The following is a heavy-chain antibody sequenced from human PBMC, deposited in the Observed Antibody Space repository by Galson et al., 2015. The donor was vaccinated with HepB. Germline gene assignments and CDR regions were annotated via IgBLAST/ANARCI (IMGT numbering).Heavy chain of an antibody. Sequence: TLSLTCTVSGGSISSGGYYWRWIRQHPGKGLEWIGYIYYSGSTYYNPSLKSRVTISVDTSKNQFSLKLSSVTAADTAVYYCARDRNGGFDPWGQGTLVTVSS. CDR2: IYYSGST. D-gene: IGHD3-10*01. CDR3: ARDRNGGFDP. CDR1: GGSISSGGYY. J-gene: IGHJ5*02. V-gene: IGHV4-31*03.